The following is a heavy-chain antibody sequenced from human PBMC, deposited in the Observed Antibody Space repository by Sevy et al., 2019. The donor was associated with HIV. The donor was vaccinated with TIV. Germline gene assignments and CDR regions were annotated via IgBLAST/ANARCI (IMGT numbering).Heavy chain of an antibody. V-gene: IGHV3-30*02. J-gene: IGHJ5*02. CDR2: IKYDGSYK. CDR3: AKYHCSSTSCSNRFDP. Sequence: GGSLRLSCAASGFTFSDYGMHWVRQAPGKGLEWVAFIKYDGSYKLYADSVKGRFTISRDNSENTLNLQMESLRADETAVYYCAKYHCSSTSCSNRFDPWGQGTLVTVSS. CDR1: GFTFSDYG. D-gene: IGHD2-2*01.